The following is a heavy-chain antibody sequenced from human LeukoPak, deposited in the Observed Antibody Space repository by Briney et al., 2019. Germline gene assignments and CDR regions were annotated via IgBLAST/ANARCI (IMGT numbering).Heavy chain of an antibody. CDR1: GFTFDKYW. D-gene: IGHD6-6*01. CDR3: ASAGGDSRSPLPFYY. J-gene: IGHJ4*02. Sequence: GGSLRLSCAASGFTFDKYWMSWVRQAPGKGLEWVANIKQDGSEKYYVDSVRGRFTISRDNAENSLFLQMNSLRAEDTAVYFCASAGGDSRSPLPFYYWGQGTLVTVSS. V-gene: IGHV3-7*03. CDR2: IKQDGSEK.